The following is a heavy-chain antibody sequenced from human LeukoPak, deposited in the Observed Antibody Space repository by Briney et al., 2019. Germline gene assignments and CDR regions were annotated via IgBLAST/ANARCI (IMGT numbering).Heavy chain of an antibody. CDR1: GFTFSSYW. V-gene: IGHV3-74*01. J-gene: IGHJ3*02. CDR2: INSDVSST. CDR3: ARDRDRFWNDANDAFDM. Sequence: GGPLRLSCAASGFTFSSYWMHCVREAPGKGLVWVSRINSDVSSTSYADSVKGRFTISRDNAKNTLYLQMNSLRAEDTAVYYCARDRDRFWNDANDAFDMWGQGTMVTVSS. D-gene: IGHD1-1*01.